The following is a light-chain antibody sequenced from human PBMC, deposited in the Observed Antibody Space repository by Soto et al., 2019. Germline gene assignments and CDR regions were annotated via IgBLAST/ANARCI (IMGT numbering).Light chain of an antibody. CDR3: QQYKNYPVT. J-gene: IGKJ5*01. CDR1: QDINNY. V-gene: IGKV1-16*01. Sequence: DLQMTQSPSSLSASVGDRVTITCRASQDINNYLAWFQQKPGKAPESLILDATSLQSGVPSRFSGSGSGTDFTLTISSLQPEDTAIYHCQQYKNYPVTFGQGTRLEIK. CDR2: DAT.